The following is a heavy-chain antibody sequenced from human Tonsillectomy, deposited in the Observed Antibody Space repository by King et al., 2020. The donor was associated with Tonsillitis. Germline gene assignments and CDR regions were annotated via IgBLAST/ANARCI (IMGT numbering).Heavy chain of an antibody. Sequence: VQLVQSGAEVKKPGESLMISCKASGYSFTSYWIGWVRQMPGKGLECMGSIYPDDSYTTYSPSFQGQVTFSADKSVSTAYLQWSSLKASDTAIYYCARPISSSWYFDLWGRGTPVTVSS. D-gene: IGHD6-13*01. CDR3: ARPISSSWYFDL. CDR1: GYSFTSYW. CDR2: IYPDDSYT. V-gene: IGHV5-51*01. J-gene: IGHJ2*01.